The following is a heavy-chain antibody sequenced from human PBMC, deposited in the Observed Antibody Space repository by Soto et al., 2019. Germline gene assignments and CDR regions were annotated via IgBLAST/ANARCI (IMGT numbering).Heavy chain of an antibody. D-gene: IGHD1-26*01. J-gene: IGHJ6*02. CDR3: ARDPTEIASLSMAFEYYYYGMDV. CDR2: ISYTGIS. CDR1: GGSISGYY. Sequence: PSETLSLTCTVSGGSISGYYWSWIRQIPGQGLEWIGYISYTGISRYNPSLKSRVTTSVDTSKSQISLRLTSVTAADTAVYYCARDPTEIASLSMAFEYYYYGMDVWGQGTTVTVSS. V-gene: IGHV4-59*12.